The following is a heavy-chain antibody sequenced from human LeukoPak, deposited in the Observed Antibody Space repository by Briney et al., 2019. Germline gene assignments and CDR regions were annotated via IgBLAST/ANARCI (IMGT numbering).Heavy chain of an antibody. J-gene: IGHJ5*02. Sequence: SETLSLTCAVYGRSFSGQSCSWIRPPPGKGMEWIGEINHSGNTNSNPSLRRRATLPVDTPKNQPSLRLSSVTAADTAGYYCARGLSISIIVVVIDLVFWFDPWCQGTLITVSS. D-gene: IGHD3-22*01. CDR2: INHSGNT. CDR1: GRSFSGQS. CDR3: ARGLSISIIVVVIDLVFWFDP. V-gene: IGHV4-34*01.